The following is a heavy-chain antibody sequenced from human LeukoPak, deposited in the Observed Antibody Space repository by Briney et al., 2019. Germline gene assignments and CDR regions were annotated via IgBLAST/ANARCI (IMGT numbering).Heavy chain of an antibody. V-gene: IGHV3-23*01. Sequence: GGSLRLSCAASGFTFSSHAMSWARQAPGKGLEWVSSVSGSGGSTYHADSVKGRFTISRDHSKNTLYLQMNSLRADDTAIYYCAKTVGYSSSWGDYFDYWGQGTLVTVSS. D-gene: IGHD6-13*01. J-gene: IGHJ4*02. CDR1: GFTFSSHA. CDR2: VSGSGGST. CDR3: AKTVGYSSSWGDYFDY.